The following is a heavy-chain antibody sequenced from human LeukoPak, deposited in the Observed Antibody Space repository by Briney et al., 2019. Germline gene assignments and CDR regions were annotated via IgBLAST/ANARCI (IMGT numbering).Heavy chain of an antibody. CDR1: GFTVSSYA. V-gene: IGHV3-64D*08. D-gene: IGHD6-19*01. J-gene: IGHJ4*02. CDR3: VKDGMAVAGTAPLDY. Sequence: PGVSLRLSCSASGFTVSSYAMHWVRQAPGKGLEYVSAISSSGDSTYYADSVKGRFTISRDNSKNTLYLQMSSLRPEDAAVYYCVKDGMAVAGTAPLDYWGLGILVTVSS. CDR2: ISSSGDST.